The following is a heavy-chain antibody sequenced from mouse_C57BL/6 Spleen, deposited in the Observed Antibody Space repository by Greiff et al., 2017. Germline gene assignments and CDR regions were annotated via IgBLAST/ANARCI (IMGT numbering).Heavy chain of an antibody. CDR2: IWSDGST. CDR3: ARHGDGYYEAMDY. D-gene: IGHD2-3*01. J-gene: IGHJ4*01. V-gene: IGHV2-6-1*01. Sequence: VKLQESGPGLVAPSQSLSITCTVSGFSLTSYGVHWVRQPPGKGLEWLVVIWSDGSTTYNSALKSRLSISKDNSKSQVFLKMNSLQTDDTAMYYCARHGDGYYEAMDYWGQGTSVTVSS. CDR1: GFSLTSYG.